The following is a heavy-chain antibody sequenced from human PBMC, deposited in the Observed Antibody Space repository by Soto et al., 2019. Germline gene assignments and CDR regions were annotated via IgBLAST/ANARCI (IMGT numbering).Heavy chain of an antibody. V-gene: IGHV3-64D*08. Sequence: GGSLRLSCSASGFTFSSYAMHWVRQAPGKGLEYVSAISSNGGSTYYADSVRGRFTISRDNSKNTLYLQMSSLRAEDTAVYYCVRYSGYDLEYTADYWGQGTLVTVSS. CDR3: VRYSGYDLEYTADY. CDR1: GFTFSSYA. J-gene: IGHJ4*02. CDR2: ISSNGGST. D-gene: IGHD5-12*01.